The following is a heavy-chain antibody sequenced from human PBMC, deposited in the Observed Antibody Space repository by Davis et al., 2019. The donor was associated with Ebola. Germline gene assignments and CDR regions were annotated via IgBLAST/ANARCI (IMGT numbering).Heavy chain of an antibody. CDR2: IQSSGNT. D-gene: IGHD5/OR15-5a*01. V-gene: IGHV4-61*01. CDR3: ARGRHLSVSPFAY. J-gene: IGHJ4*02. Sequence: PSETLSLTCSVSGGPVSRNNYHWSWIRQPPEKGLEWIGYIQSSGNTNYNPSFKSRVTVSLDASKSQSSLKLSSVTAADTAVYYCARGRHLSVSPFAYWGQGILVTVSP. CDR1: GGPVSRNNYH.